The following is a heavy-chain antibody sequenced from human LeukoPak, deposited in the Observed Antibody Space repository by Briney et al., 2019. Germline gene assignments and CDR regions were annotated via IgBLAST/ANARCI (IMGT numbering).Heavy chain of an antibody. J-gene: IGHJ4*02. D-gene: IGHD1-1*01. CDR1: GGTFSSYA. CDR2: IIPIFGTA. V-gene: IGHV1-69*13. Sequence: ASVKVSRKASGGTFSSYAISWVRQAPGQGLEWMGGIIPIFGTANYAQKFQGRVTITADESTSTAYMELSSLRSEDTAVYYCARKGGFGTHGYYFDYWGQGTLVTVSS. CDR3: ARKGGFGTHGYYFDY.